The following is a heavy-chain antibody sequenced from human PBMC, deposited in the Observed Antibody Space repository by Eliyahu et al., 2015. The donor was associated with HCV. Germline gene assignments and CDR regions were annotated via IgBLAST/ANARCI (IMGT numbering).Heavy chain of an antibody. Sequence: EVQLVESGGGLVKPGGSLRLSCAASGFXFSSYSMNXVRQAPGKGLEWVSSISSSSSYIYYADLVKGRFTISRDNAKNSLYLQMNSLRAEDTAVYYCARDEGGGGSGLTPDYWGQGTLVTVSS. J-gene: IGHJ4*02. CDR1: GFXFSSYS. V-gene: IGHV3-21*01. CDR2: ISSSSSYI. D-gene: IGHD3-10*01. CDR3: ARDEGGGGSGLTPDY.